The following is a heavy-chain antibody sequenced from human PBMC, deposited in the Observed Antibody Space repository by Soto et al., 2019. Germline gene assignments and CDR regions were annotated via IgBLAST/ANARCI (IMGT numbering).Heavy chain of an antibody. J-gene: IGHJ6*02. CDR2: VHHTGTS. D-gene: IGHD6-19*01. CDR3: ARRKDRSRYFYGMDV. V-gene: IGHV4-34*02. Sequence: QVALQQWGAGLLKPSQTLSLTCAVYGESFNDYFWTWIRQSPGGGLEWLAEVHHTGTSYYNPSLNRRLAVSVDTSRNQFSLNLTSLTAADTATYYCARRKDRSRYFYGMDVWGQGTTVVVSS. CDR1: GESFNDYF.